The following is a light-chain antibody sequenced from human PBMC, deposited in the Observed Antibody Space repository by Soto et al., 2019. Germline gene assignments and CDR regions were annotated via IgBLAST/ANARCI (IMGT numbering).Light chain of an antibody. Sequence: EIVMTQSPATLSVSPGERATLSCRASQSVSSKLAWYQQKPGQAPRLLIYRASTRATDIPARFSGSGSGTEFTLTISSLQSEDSAVYYCQQYNNWPPATFGQGTKVDIK. V-gene: IGKV3-15*01. CDR2: RAS. J-gene: IGKJ1*01. CDR1: QSVSSK. CDR3: QQYNNWPPAT.